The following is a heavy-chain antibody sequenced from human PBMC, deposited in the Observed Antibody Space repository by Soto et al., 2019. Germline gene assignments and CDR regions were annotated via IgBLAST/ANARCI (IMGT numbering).Heavy chain of an antibody. CDR2: IYYSGST. CDR3: ARETQMVYATKGSYWYFDL. V-gene: IGHV4-30-4*01. J-gene: IGHJ2*01. D-gene: IGHD2-8*01. CDR1: GGSISSGDYY. Sequence: QVQLQESGPGLVKPSQTLSLTCTVSGGSISSGDYYWSWIRQPPGKGLEWIGYIYYSGSTYYNPSLKSRVTISVDTSKNQFSLKLSSVTAADTAVYYCARETQMVYATKGSYWYFDLWGRGTLVTVSS.